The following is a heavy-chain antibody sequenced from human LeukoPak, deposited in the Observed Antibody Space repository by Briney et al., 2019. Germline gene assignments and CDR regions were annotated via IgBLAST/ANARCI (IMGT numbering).Heavy chain of an antibody. J-gene: IGHJ3*02. CDR2: IKSKTDGGTT. CDR3: SGYFNDAFDI. V-gene: IGHV3-15*07. Sequence: GGSLRLSCAASGFTFSNAWMNWARQALGKGLEWVGRIKSKTDGGTTDYAAPVKGRFTISRDDSKNTLYLQMNSLKTEDTAVYYCSGYFNDAFDIWGQGTMVTVSS. CDR1: GFTFSNAW. D-gene: IGHD3-9*01.